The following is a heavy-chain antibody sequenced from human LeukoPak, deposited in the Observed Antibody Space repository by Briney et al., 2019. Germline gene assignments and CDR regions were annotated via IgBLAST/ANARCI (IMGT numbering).Heavy chain of an antibody. Sequence: GGSLRLSCAASGFTFSSYAMSWLRQTPQKGLEWVSGISVTGDITYYADSVKVRFTIARDNSRTTLYLQLSSLRADDTAVYYCAKSHITRYPLQYYFDLWGQGAQVIVSS. J-gene: IGHJ4*02. CDR2: ISVTGDIT. D-gene: IGHD2-21*01. CDR3: AKSHITRYPLQYYFDL. CDR1: GFTFSSYA. V-gene: IGHV3-23*01.